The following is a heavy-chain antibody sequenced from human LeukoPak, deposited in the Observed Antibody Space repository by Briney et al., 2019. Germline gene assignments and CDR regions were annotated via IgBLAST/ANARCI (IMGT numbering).Heavy chain of an antibody. CDR2: IYTSGST. CDR1: GDSISSGDYY. V-gene: IGHV4-61*02. D-gene: IGHD6-13*01. CDR3: AREYSSSWYYYYYYMDV. Sequence: PSQTLSLTCTVSGDSISSGDYYWSWIRQPAGKGLEWIGRIYTSGSTNYNPSLKSRVTMSVDTSKNQFSLKLSSVTAADTAVYYCAREYSSSWYYYYYYMDVWGKGTTVTVSS. J-gene: IGHJ6*03.